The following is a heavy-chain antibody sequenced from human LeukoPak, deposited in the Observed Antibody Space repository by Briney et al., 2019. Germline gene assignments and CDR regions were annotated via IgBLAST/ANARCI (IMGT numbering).Heavy chain of an antibody. CDR3: ARDINWVGGY. CDR2: ISSSDNTI. J-gene: IGHJ4*02. Sequence: GGSLRLSCAASGFTFSSYEMNWVRQAPGKGLEWVSYISSSDNTIHYADSVKGRFTISRDNAKNSLYLQMNSLRAEDTAVYYCARDINWVGGYWGPGTLVTVSS. CDR1: GFTFSSYE. D-gene: IGHD7-27*01. V-gene: IGHV3-48*03.